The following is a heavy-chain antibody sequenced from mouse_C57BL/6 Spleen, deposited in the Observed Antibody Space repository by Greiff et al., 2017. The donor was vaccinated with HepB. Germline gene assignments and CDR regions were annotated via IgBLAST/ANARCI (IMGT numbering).Heavy chain of an antibody. J-gene: IGHJ4*01. Sequence: QVQLKQSGPGLVQPSQSLSITCTVSGFSLTSYGVHWVRQSPGKGLEWLGVIWRGGSTDYNAAFMSRLNITKDNSKSQVFFKMNSLQADDTAIYYCAKEGGLRHYAMDYWGQGTSVTVSS. CDR3: AKEGGLRHYAMDY. D-gene: IGHD2-4*01. V-gene: IGHV2-5*01. CDR1: GFSLTSYG. CDR2: IWRGGST.